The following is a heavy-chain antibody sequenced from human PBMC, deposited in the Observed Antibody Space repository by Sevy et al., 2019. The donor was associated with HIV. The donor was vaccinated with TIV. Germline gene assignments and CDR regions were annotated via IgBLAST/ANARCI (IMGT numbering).Heavy chain of an antibody. CDR1: GYTFTSYD. D-gene: IGHD2-8*01. CDR2: MNPNSGNT. V-gene: IGHV1-8*03. CDR3: ARGPLGYCTNGVCYHYYYGMDV. J-gene: IGHJ6*02. Sequence: ASVKVSCKASGYTFTSYDINWVRQATGQGLEWMGWMNPNSGNTGYAQKFQGRVTITRNTSISTAYMELSSLRSEDTAVYYCARGPLGYCTNGVCYHYYYGMDVWGQGTTVTVSS.